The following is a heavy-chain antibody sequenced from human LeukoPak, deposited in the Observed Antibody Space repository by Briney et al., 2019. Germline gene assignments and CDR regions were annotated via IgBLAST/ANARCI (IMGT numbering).Heavy chain of an antibody. J-gene: IGHJ3*01. D-gene: IGHD4-17*01. CDR1: GFGFSDYF. CDR2: LSGSGTTK. CDR3: ARGARDYDDAFDL. V-gene: IGHV3-11*01. Sequence: GGSLRLSCAVSGFGFSDYFMTWIRQAPGKGLEWVSYLSGSGTTKYYADSVKGRFTISRDTANNTLCLQLNSLRTDDTAVYYCARGARDYDDAFDLWGQGTLVTVSS.